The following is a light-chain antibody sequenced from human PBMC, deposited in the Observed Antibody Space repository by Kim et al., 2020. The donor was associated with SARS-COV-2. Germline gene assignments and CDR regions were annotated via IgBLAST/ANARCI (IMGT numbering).Light chain of an antibody. V-gene: IGKV1-9*01. CDR2: GAS. CDR1: QGINSY. CDR3: QQLNSYSLT. J-gene: IGKJ4*01. Sequence: DIQLTQSPSFLSASVGDRVTITCRASQGINSYLAWYQQKPGQAPKLLIYGASTLQSGIPSRFSGSGSGTEFTLTISSLQPEDFATYFCQQLNSYSLTFGGGTKVDIK.